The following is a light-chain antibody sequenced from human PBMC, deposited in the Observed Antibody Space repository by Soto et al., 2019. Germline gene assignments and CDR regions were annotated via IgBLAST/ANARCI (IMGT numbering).Light chain of an antibody. CDR3: ASYKTSSTYV. CDR2: DVS. CDR1: SSDVGGYSY. J-gene: IGLJ1*01. Sequence: QSALTQPASVSGSPGQSIAISCTGTSSDVGGYSYVSWYQHQPGKAPKLVVSDVSNRPSGVSDRFSGSKSGNTSSLTISGLQTEDEADYYCASYKTSSTYVFGTGTKLTVL. V-gene: IGLV2-14*03.